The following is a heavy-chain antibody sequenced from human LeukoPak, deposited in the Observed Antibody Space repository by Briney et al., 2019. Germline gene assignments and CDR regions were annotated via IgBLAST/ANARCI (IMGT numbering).Heavy chain of an antibody. V-gene: IGHV3-48*03. CDR2: LSSSGSTI. J-gene: IGHJ5*02. D-gene: IGHD6-13*01. Sequence: GGSLRLSCAASGFPFSSFEMNWVRQAPGKGLEWVSYLSSSGSTIYYADSVKGRFTISRDNAKNSLYLQMNSLRAEDTAVYYCARVLAIVEQELISNWFDPWGQGTLVTVSS. CDR3: ARVLAIVEQELISNWFDP. CDR1: GFPFSSFE.